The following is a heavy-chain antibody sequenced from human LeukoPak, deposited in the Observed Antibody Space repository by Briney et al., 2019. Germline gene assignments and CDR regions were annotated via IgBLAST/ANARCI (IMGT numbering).Heavy chain of an antibody. D-gene: IGHD2-2*01. V-gene: IGHV4-61*02. J-gene: IGHJ5*02. Sequence: TLSPTCTVSGGSISSGSYYWSWIRQPAGKGLEWIGRIYTSGSTNYNPSLKSRVTISVDTSKNQFSLKLSSVTAADTAVYYCARGYGVPAALDNWFDPWGQGTLVTVSS. CDR1: GGSISSGSYY. CDR3: ARGYGVPAALDNWFDP. CDR2: IYTSGST.